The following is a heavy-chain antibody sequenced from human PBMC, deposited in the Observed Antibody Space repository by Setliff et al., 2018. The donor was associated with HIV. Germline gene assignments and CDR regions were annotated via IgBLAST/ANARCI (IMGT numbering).Heavy chain of an antibody. CDR3: ATQLSNSLDF. CDR1: EYTFINYF. V-gene: IGHV1-2*02. CDR2: ISPYNGDT. Sequence: ASVKISCKAFEYTFINYFIHWLRQAPGQGLEWMGWISPYNGDTKILQQFRGRVTRTMDTSINTAYLDFICLSSDDTAVYYGATQLSNSLDFWGQGALFTVSS. D-gene: IGHD1-1*01. J-gene: IGHJ4*02.